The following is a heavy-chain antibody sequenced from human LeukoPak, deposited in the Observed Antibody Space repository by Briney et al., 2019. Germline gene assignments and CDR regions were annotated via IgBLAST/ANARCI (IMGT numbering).Heavy chain of an antibody. CDR1: GFTFSDHY. J-gene: IGHJ4*02. CDR3: AKDQNTAMVTNYFDY. D-gene: IGHD5-18*01. CDR2: ISGSGGST. V-gene: IGHV3-23*01. Sequence: PGGSLRLSCAASGFTFSDHYMDWVRQAPGKGLEWVSAISGSGGSTYYADFVKGRFTISRDNSKNTLYLQMNSLRAEDTAVYYCAKDQNTAMVTNYFDYWGQGTLVTVSS.